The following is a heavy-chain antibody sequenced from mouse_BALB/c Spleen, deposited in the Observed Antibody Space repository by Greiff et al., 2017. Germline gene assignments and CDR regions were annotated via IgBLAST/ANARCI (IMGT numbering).Heavy chain of an antibody. CDR3: ATDDGYFDYYAMDY. CDR1: GFTFSSYA. J-gene: IGHJ4*01. Sequence: EVKLMESGGGLVKPGGSLKLSCAASGFTFSSYAMSWVRQTPEKRLEWVATISSGGSYTYYPDSVKGRFTISRDNAKNTLYLQMSSLRSEDTAMYYCATDDGYFDYYAMDYWGQGTSVTVSS. D-gene: IGHD2-3*01. CDR2: ISSGGSYT. V-gene: IGHV5-9-3*01.